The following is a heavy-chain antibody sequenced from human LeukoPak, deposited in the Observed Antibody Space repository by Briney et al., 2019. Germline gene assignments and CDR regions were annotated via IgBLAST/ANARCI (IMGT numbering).Heavy chain of an antibody. CDR3: AREDSSGYLGY. CDR1: DGSVSSNIYY. J-gene: IGHJ4*02. V-gene: IGHV4-61*01. CDR2: IYYSGST. Sequence: PSETLSLTCTVSDGSVSSNIYYWNWIRQPPGKGLEWIGYIYYSGSTNYNPSLKSRVTISVDTSKNQFSLKLTSLTAADTAVYYCAREDSSGYLGYWGQGTLVTVSS. D-gene: IGHD3-22*01.